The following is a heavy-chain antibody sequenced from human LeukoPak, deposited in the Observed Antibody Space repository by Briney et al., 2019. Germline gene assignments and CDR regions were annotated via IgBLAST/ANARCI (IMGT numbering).Heavy chain of an antibody. CDR2: IYTSGST. V-gene: IGHV4-4*07. D-gene: IGHD6-13*01. J-gene: IGHJ3*02. CDR1: GGSISSYY. Sequence: SETLSLTCTVSGGSISSYYWSWIRQPAGKGLEWIGRIYTSGSTNYNPSLKSRVTMSVDTSKNQFSLKLSSVTTADTAVYYCARDPGYSSFVMAFDIWGQGTMVTVSS. CDR3: ARDPGYSSFVMAFDI.